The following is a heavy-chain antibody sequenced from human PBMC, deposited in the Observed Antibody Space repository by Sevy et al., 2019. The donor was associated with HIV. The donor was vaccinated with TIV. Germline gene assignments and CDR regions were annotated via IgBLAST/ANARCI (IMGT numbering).Heavy chain of an antibody. CDR3: TRWKAAQSIFDY. CDR1: GFTFGDYC. V-gene: IGHV3-49*04. J-gene: IGHJ4*02. D-gene: IGHD6-13*01. Sequence: GGFLRLSCTASGFTFGDYCMSWVRQAPGKGLEWLAFLKSDVYGGTVDHAASVRGRFVISRDDSKTIAYLQMNDLKTEDIGVYYCTRWKAAQSIFDYWGQGALVTVSS. CDR2: LKSDVYGGTV.